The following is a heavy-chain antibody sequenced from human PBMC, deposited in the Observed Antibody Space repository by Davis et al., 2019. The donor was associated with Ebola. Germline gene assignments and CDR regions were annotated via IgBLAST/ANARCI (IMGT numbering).Heavy chain of an antibody. CDR2: MNPNSGNT. D-gene: IGHD1-20*01. CDR1: VYTFTSYA. CDR3: ARGDLTGTFDY. V-gene: IGHV1-8*02. Sequence: ASVKVSCKASVYTFTSYAMHWVRQAPGQRLEWMGWMNPNSGNTGYAQKFQGRVTMTRNTSISTAYMELSSLRSEDTAVYYCARGDLTGTFDYWGQGTLVTVSS. J-gene: IGHJ4*02.